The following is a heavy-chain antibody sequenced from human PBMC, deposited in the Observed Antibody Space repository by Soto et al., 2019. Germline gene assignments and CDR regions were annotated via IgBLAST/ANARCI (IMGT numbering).Heavy chain of an antibody. V-gene: IGHV3-23*01. D-gene: IGHD6-19*01. J-gene: IGHJ4*02. Sequence: GGSLRLSCAASGFTFSSYAMSWVRQAPGKGLEWVSAISGSGGSTYYADSVKGRFTISRDNSKNTLYLQMNSLRAEDTAVYYCAKSPRDPPPQWRRSNYFDYWGQGTLVTVSS. CDR3: AKSPRDPPPQWRRSNYFDY. CDR1: GFTFSSYA. CDR2: ISGSGGST.